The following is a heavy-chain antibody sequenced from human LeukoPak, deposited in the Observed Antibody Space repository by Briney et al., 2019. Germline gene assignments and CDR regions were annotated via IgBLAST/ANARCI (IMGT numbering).Heavy chain of an antibody. CDR3: ARKSGYFQH. D-gene: IGHD1-26*01. CDR2: MNTKSGNT. V-gene: IGHV1-8*01. J-gene: IGHJ1*01. CDR1: GYTFTSYD. Sequence: ASVKVSCKASGYTFTSYDINWVRQATGQGLEWMGWMNTKSGNTGYAQKFQGRVTMTMNTSISTAYMELSSLRSEDTAVYYCARKSGYFQHWGQGTLVTVSS.